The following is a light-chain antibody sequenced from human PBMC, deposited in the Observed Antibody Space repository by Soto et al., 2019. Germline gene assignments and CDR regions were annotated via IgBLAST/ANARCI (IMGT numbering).Light chain of an antibody. CDR3: CSYAGSYSYA. J-gene: IGLJ1*01. CDR2: DVN. CDR1: DSDVGGCNS. Sequence: QSALTQPRSVSVSPGQSVTISFTGTDSDVGGCNSVSWYQQHPGKDPKLMIYDVNKRPAGVPDRFSGSKSGSTASLTISGLQAEDEADDYCCSYAGSYSYAFATGTKVTVL. V-gene: IGLV2-11*01.